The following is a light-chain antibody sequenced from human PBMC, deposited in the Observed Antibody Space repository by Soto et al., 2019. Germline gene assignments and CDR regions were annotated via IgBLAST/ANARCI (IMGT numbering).Light chain of an antibody. Sequence: NFMLTHPHSVSESPGTTVTISCTRSSGSIASNYVQWYQQRPGSSPTTVIYEDNRRPSGVPDRFSGSIDSSSNSASLTISGLKTEDEADYYCQSYDSSNQVFGGGTKLTVL. CDR1: SGSIASNY. J-gene: IGLJ2*01. V-gene: IGLV6-57*01. CDR2: EDN. CDR3: QSYDSSNQV.